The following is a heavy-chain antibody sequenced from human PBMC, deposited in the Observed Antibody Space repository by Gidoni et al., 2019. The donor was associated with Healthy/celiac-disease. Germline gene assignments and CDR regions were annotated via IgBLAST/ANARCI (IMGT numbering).Heavy chain of an antibody. D-gene: IGHD5-18*01. V-gene: IGHV3-53*04. Sequence: EVQLVESGGGLVQPGGSLRLSCAASGFTVSSNYMSWVRQAPGKGLAWGSVMCSGGSTCYADSVKGRFTISRHNSKNTLYLQMNSRRAEDTAVYYCAREGIQLWLGEYYYGMDVWGQGTTVTVSS. CDR3: AREGIQLWLGEYYYGMDV. CDR2: MCSGGST. J-gene: IGHJ6*02. CDR1: GFTVSSNY.